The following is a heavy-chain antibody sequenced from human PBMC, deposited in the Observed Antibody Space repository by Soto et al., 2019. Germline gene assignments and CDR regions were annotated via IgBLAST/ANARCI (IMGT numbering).Heavy chain of an antibody. CDR2: IYPGDSDT. J-gene: IGHJ4*02. Sequence: GESLKISCKGSGYSFTSYWIGWVRQMPGKGLEWMGIIYPGDSDTRYSPSFQGQVTISADKSISTAYLQWSSLKASDTAMYYCARPALGMATRYHFDYWGQGTLVTVSS. D-gene: IGHD5-12*01. CDR3: ARPALGMATRYHFDY. CDR1: GYSFTSYW. V-gene: IGHV5-51*01.